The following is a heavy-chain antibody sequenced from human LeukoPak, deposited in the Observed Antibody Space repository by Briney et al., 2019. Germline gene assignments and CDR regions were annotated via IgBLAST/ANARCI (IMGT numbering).Heavy chain of an antibody. D-gene: IGHD5-24*01. CDR2: IYSGGST. J-gene: IGHJ4*02. CDR1: GFTVSSNY. Sequence: GGSLRLSCAASGFTVSSNYMSWVRQAPGKGLERVSVIYSGGSTYYADSVKGRFTISRDNSKNTLYLQMNSLRAEDTAVYYCARGKRWLNFDYWGQGTLVTVSS. V-gene: IGHV3-53*01. CDR3: ARGKRWLNFDY.